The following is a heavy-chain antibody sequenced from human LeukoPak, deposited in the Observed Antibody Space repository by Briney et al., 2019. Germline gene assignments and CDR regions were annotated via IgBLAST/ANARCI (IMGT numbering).Heavy chain of an antibody. CDR1: GGSISSYY. D-gene: IGHD2-21*01. Sequence: SETLSLTCTVSGGSISSYYWSWIRQPPGKGLEWIGYIYYSGSTNYKPSLKSRVTISVDTSKNQFSLKLSSVTAADTAVYYCARDHSPYGMDVWGKGTTVTVSS. CDR3: ARDHSPYGMDV. V-gene: IGHV4-59*01. CDR2: IYYSGST. J-gene: IGHJ6*04.